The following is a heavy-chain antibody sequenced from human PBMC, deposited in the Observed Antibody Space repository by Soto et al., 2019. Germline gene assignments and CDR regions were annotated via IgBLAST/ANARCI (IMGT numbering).Heavy chain of an antibody. CDR1: GNTLTSSYA. J-gene: IGHJ5*02. CDR2: INAGNGNT. CDR3: ARDGRAVLVPAAMVYNWFDP. V-gene: IGHV1-3*01. D-gene: IGHD2-2*01. Sequence: ASVKVSCKASGNTLTSSYAMHWVRQAPGQRLEWMGWINAGNGNTKYSQKFQGRVTITRDTSASTAYMELSSLRSEDTAVYYCARDGRAVLVPAAMVYNWFDPWGQGTLVTVSS.